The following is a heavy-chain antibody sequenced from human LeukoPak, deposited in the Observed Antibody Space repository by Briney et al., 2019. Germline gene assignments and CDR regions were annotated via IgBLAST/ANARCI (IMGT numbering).Heavy chain of an antibody. CDR1: GGSISSSSYY. V-gene: IGHV4-39*07. Sequence: TXTVXGGSISSSSYYWGWIRQPPGKGLEWIGSIYYSGSTYYNPSLKSRFTISVDTSKNEFSLKLSSVTGAGTAVYXXXXXXXXXXXGSGGYGYYFDYWGQGTLVTVSS. D-gene: IGHD3-10*01. CDR3: XXXXXXXXXGSGGYGYYFDY. J-gene: IGHJ4*02. CDR2: IYYSGST.